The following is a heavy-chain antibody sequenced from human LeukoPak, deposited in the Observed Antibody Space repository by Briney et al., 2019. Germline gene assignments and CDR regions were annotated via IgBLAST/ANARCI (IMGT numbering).Heavy chain of an antibody. CDR1: GGSLSGYY. J-gene: IGHJ4*02. CDR3: ARLIRWGRGYDISNPNDY. CDR2: INHSGST. V-gene: IGHV4-34*01. Sequence: PSETLSLTCAVYGGSLSGYYWSWIRQPPGKGLEWIGEINHSGSTNYNPSLKSRVTISVDTSKNQFSLKLSSVTAADTAVYYCARLIRWGRGYDISNPNDYWGQGTLVTVSS. D-gene: IGHD3-9*01.